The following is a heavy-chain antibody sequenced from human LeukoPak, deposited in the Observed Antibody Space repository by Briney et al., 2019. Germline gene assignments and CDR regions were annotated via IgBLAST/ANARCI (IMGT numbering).Heavy chain of an antibody. D-gene: IGHD3-10*01. CDR3: ARTYYYGSGSQPLDY. CDR2: ISAYNGNT. V-gene: IGHV1-18*01. Sequence: GASVKVSCKASGYTFTSYGISWVRQAPGQGLEWMGWISAYNGNTNYAQKLQGRVTMTTDTSTSTAYMELRSLRSDDTAVYYCARTYYYGSGSQPLDYWGQGTLVTVSS. CDR1: GYTFTSYG. J-gene: IGHJ4*02.